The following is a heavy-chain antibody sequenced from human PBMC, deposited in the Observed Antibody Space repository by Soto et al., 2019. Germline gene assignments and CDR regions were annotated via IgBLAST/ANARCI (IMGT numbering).Heavy chain of an antibody. CDR1: RASLISSSYY. CDR2: IYYSGRT. J-gene: IGHJ4*02. D-gene: IGHD5-18*01. V-gene: IGHV4-39*01. Sequence: TLSLPCTVYRASLISSSYYWGWIRHPLGKGLGWVGSIYYSGRTYYNPDLKSRVTISVDTSKNQFSLKLSSVTAADTAVYSCARRYGSCFDYWGQGTLVTVSS. CDR3: ARRYGSCFDY.